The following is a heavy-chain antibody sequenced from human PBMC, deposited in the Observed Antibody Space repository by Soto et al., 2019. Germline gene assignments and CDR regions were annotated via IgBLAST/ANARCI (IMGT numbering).Heavy chain of an antibody. Sequence: EVQLVESGGDLVQPGGSLRLSCAASGFTFSKYWISWVRQAPGKGLEWVGNINQDGSEKQYVDSVRGRFTISRDNTENSLYLQLNSLRAEDTAVYYCARDSGHFDYWGRGTLVTVSS. CDR2: INQDGSEK. CDR3: ARDSGHFDY. D-gene: IGHD3-10*01. V-gene: IGHV3-7*01. CDR1: GFTFSKYW. J-gene: IGHJ4*02.